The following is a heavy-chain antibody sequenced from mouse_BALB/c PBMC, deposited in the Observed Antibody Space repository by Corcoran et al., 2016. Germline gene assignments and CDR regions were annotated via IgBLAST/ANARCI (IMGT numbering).Heavy chain of an antibody. CDR1: GFNIKDTY. V-gene: IGHV14-3*02. CDR3: ARGTTGGAMDY. Sequence: EVQLQQSGAELVKPGASVKLSCTASGFNIKDTYMHWVKQRPEQGLEWIGRIDPANGNTKYDPKFQGKATITADTSSNTAYLQLSSLTSEDTAVYYCARGTTGGAMDYWGQGTSVTVSS. J-gene: IGHJ4*01. CDR2: IDPANGNT. D-gene: IGHD1-1*01.